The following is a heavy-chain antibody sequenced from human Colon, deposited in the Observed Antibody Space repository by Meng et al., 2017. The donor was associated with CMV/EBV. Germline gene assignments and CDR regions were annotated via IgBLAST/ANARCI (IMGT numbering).Heavy chain of an antibody. V-gene: IGHV3-7*01. CDR2: ISPDGSVT. CDR3: LTETSLKGCDY. D-gene: IGHD1-14*01. J-gene: IGHJ4*02. CDR1: GLTFSSYW. Sequence: GGSLRLSCEVSGLTFSSYWMAWARQVPGKELKWVANISPDGSVTYYVDSVTGRFTISRDNTKASFYLQMTSLRAEDTAVYYCLTETSLKGCDYWGQGALVTVSS.